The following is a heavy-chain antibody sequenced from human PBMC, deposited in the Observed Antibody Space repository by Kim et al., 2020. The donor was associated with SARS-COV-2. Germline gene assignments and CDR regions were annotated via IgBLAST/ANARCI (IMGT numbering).Heavy chain of an antibody. V-gene: IGHV3-20*04. CDR3: ARAGAGNSMIVVVTIRAGFDI. D-gene: IGHD3-22*01. J-gene: IGHJ3*02. CDR1: GFTFDDYG. CDR2: VNWNGGST. Sequence: GGSLRLSCAASGFTFDDYGMSWVRQAPGKGLEWVSGVNWNGGSTGYADSVKGRYPISRDNAKNSLYLQMNSLRAEDTALYYCARAGAGNSMIVVVTIRAGFDIWGRGTRVTVCS.